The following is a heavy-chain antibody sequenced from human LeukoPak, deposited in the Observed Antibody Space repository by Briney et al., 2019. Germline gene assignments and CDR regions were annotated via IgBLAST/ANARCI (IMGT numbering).Heavy chain of an antibody. V-gene: IGHV4-31*03. D-gene: IGHD2-15*01. CDR2: IYYSGST. Sequence: SETLSLTCTVSGGXISSGGYYWSWLRQHPGKSLEWIGYIYYSGSTYYNPSLKSRVTISVDTSKNQFSLKLSSVTAADTAVYYCARDCSGGSCYGYAFDIWGQGTMVTVSS. CDR3: ARDCSGGSCYGYAFDI. J-gene: IGHJ3*02. CDR1: GGXISSGGYY.